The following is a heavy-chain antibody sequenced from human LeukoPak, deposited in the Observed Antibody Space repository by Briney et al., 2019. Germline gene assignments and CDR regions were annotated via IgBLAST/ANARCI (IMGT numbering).Heavy chain of an antibody. CDR1: GYTFTSYA. V-gene: IGHV1-8*02. J-gene: IGHJ4*02. D-gene: IGHD5-24*01. Sequence: GASVKVSCKASGYTFTSYAMNWVRQAPGQGLEWMGWMNPNSGNTGYAQKFQGRVTMTRNTSISTAYMELSSLRSEDTAVYYCARGRDGYKGDFDYWGQGTLVTVSS. CDR3: ARGRDGYKGDFDY. CDR2: MNPNSGNT.